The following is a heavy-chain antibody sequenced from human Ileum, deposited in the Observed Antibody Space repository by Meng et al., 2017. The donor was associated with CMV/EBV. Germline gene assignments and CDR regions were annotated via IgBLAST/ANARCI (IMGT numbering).Heavy chain of an antibody. J-gene: IGHJ4*02. CDR3: VRGNYGFDY. V-gene: IGHV3-11*01. D-gene: IGHD3-10*01. CDR1: GFPFSACY. CDR2: ITDPGTTI. Sequence: QVQLMESGGGLVKPGGSLRLSCAASGFPFSACYMAWVRQAPGKGLEWVSYITDPGTTINYADSVRGRFTISRDNTKNSLYLQMNSLRADDTAVYYCVRGNYGFDYWGQGALVTVSS.